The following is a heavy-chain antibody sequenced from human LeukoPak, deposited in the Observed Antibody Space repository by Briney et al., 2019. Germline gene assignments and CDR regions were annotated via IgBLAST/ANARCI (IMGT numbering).Heavy chain of an antibody. Sequence: GGSLRLSCAASGFTFSSYSMNWVRQAPGKGLEWVSSISSSSSYIYHADSVKGRFTISRDNAQNSLYLQMNSLRAEDTAVYYCARDDYYASSGYGGYFDYWGQGTLVTVSS. D-gene: IGHD3-22*01. CDR3: ARDDYYASSGYGGYFDY. J-gene: IGHJ4*02. CDR1: GFTFSSYS. CDR2: ISSSSSYI. V-gene: IGHV3-21*01.